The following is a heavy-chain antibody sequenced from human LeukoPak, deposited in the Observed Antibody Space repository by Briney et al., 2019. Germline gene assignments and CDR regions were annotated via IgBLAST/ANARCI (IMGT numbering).Heavy chain of an antibody. CDR3: ARRRYYDGSGYLE. D-gene: IGHD3-22*01. J-gene: IGHJ1*01. V-gene: IGHV4-39*01. CDR1: GGSVSRSDSY. CDR2: IYYSGRT. Sequence: SETLSLTCSVSGGSVSRSDSYWDWIRQPPGKGLEWIGTIYYSGRTYYSPSLKSRVTMSVDPSNNQFSLNLRSVTAADTALYYYARRRYYDGSGYLEWGQGTLLSVSS.